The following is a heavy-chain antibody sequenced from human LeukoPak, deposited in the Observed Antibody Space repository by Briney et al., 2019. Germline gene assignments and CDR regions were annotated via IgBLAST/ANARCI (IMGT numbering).Heavy chain of an antibody. D-gene: IGHD6-13*01. Sequence: APVKVSCKASGYTFTSYDINWVRQATGQGLEWMGWMNPNSGNTGYAQKFQGRVTMTRNTSISTAYMELSSLRSEDTAVYYCARGLIREAAGLQYFQHWGQGTLVTVSS. CDR3: ARGLIREAAGLQYFQH. CDR1: GYTFTSYD. J-gene: IGHJ1*01. V-gene: IGHV1-8*01. CDR2: MNPNSGNT.